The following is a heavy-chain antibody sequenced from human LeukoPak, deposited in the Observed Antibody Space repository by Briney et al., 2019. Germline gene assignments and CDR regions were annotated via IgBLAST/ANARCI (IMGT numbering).Heavy chain of an antibody. CDR3: AREVATRLGDYFDY. CDR2: ISYDGSNK. CDR1: GFTFSSYA. Sequence: GGSLRLPCAASGFTFSSYAMHWVRQAPGKGLEWVAVISYDGSNKYYADSVKGRFTISRDNSKNTLYLQMNSLRAEDTAVYYCAREVATRLGDYFDYWGQGTLVTVSS. J-gene: IGHJ4*02. D-gene: IGHD5-12*01. V-gene: IGHV3-30-3*01.